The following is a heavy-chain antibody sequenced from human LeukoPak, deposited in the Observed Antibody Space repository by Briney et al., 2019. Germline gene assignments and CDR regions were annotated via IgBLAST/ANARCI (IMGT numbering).Heavy chain of an antibody. V-gene: IGHV1-2*02. CDR1: GYTFTGYY. CDR3: ARAQHGGFWGWFDP. CDR2: INPNSGGT. D-gene: IGHD4-23*01. Sequence: GASVKVSCKASGYTFTGYYMHWVRQAPGQGLEWMGWINPNSGGTNYAQKFQGRVTMTRDTSISTAYMELSRLRSDDTAVYYCARAQHGGFWGWFDPWGQGTLVTVSS. J-gene: IGHJ5*02.